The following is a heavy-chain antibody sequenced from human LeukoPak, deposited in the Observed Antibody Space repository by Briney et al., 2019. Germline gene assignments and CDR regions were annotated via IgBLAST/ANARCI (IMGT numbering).Heavy chain of an antibody. D-gene: IGHD3-22*01. Sequence: GESLKISCKGSGYSFSKYWIGWVRQMPGEGLEWMGIFYLGDSDTRYSPSFQGQVTISADKSISTAYLQWNSLKASDTAMYYCARRLAHYYDSSGYYAFDIWGQGTMVTVSS. V-gene: IGHV5-51*01. CDR2: FYLGDSDT. J-gene: IGHJ3*02. CDR1: GYSFSKYW. CDR3: ARRLAHYYDSSGYYAFDI.